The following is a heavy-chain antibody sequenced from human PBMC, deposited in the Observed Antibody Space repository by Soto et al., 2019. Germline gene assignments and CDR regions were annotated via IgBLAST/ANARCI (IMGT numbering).Heavy chain of an antibody. CDR1: GGPFSSYT. D-gene: IGHD6-25*01. J-gene: IGHJ4*01. CDR2: IIPVLGLA. Sequence: QVQLVQSGAEVKKPGSSVKVSCRATGGPFSSYTFTWVRQASGQGLEWMGRIIPVLGLANYAQKFPDRVTITADSSTGTVYMQLRGLSEDTAVYCSARSGWGGPSGKWGQGSRVIVSS. V-gene: IGHV1-69*02. CDR3: ARSGWGGPSGK.